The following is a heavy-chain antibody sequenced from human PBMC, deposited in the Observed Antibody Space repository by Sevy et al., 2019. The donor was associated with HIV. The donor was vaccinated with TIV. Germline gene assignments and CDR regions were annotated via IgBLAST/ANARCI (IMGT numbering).Heavy chain of an antibody. CDR3: ARQSYYGSGSYTRSFDY. Sequence: GESLKISCKGSGYSFTSYWIGWVRQMPGKGLEWMGIIYPGDSDTRYSPSFQGQVTISADKSIGTAYLQWSSLKASDTAMYYCARQSYYGSGSYTRSFDYWGQGTLVTVSS. J-gene: IGHJ4*02. D-gene: IGHD3-10*01. CDR1: GYSFTSYW. CDR2: IYPGDSDT. V-gene: IGHV5-51*01.